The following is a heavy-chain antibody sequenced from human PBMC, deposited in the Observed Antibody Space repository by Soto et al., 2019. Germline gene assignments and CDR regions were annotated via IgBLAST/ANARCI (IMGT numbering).Heavy chain of an antibody. CDR2: VSGSGGST. Sequence: EVQLLESGGDSVQPGGSLRLSCAASGFTFSSYAMSWVRQAPGKGLEWVSGVSGSGGSTYCVDSVKGRFTISRDNSKNTLYLQMNSLRAEDTAVYYCAKDFGYNYGYDAFDIWGQGTMVTVSS. J-gene: IGHJ3*02. D-gene: IGHD5-18*01. V-gene: IGHV3-23*01. CDR1: GFTFSSYA. CDR3: AKDFGYNYGYDAFDI.